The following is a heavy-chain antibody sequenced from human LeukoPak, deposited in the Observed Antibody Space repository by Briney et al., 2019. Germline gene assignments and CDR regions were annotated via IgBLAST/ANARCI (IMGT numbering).Heavy chain of an antibody. CDR3: ARSISWYSYLDY. CDR1: GGSMTGYY. CDR2: IYTSGDT. V-gene: IGHV4-4*07. J-gene: IGHJ4*02. Sequence: PSETLSLTCTVSGGSMTGYYWSWIRQPAGEGLDWIGRIYTSGDTNYNPSLKSRVTMSVDTSKNQFSLKLTSVTAADTAVYYRARSISWYSYLDYWGQGTLVTVSS. D-gene: IGHD6-13*01.